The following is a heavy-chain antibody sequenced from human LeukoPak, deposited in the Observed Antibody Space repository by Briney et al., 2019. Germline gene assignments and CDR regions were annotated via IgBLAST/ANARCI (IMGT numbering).Heavy chain of an antibody. Sequence: SETLSLTCTVSGGSISSYYWSWIRQPPGKGLEWIGYIYYSGSTNYNPPLKSRVTISVDTSKNQFSLKLSSVTAADTAVYYCARGLRCSGGSCYSGYYYYYYMDVWGKGTTVTVSS. J-gene: IGHJ6*03. D-gene: IGHD2-15*01. CDR1: GGSISSYY. CDR3: ARGLRCSGGSCYSGYYYYYYMDV. CDR2: IYYSGST. V-gene: IGHV4-59*12.